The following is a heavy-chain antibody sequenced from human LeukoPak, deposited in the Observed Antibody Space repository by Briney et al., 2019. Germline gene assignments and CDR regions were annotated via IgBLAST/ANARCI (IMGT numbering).Heavy chain of an antibody. J-gene: IGHJ4*02. Sequence: ASVKVSCKASGGTFSSYAISWVRQAPGQGLEWMGGIIPIFGTANYAQKFQGRVTITADKSTSTAYMELSSLRSEDTAVYYCARDLKGVSGYDSGAFDYWGQGTLVTVSS. D-gene: IGHD5-12*01. CDR2: IIPIFGTA. CDR3: ARDLKGVSGYDSGAFDY. CDR1: GGTFSSYA. V-gene: IGHV1-69*06.